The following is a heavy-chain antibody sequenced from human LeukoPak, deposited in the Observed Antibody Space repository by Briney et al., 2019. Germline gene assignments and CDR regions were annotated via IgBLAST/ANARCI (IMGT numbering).Heavy chain of an antibody. J-gene: IGHJ1*01. D-gene: IGHD6-13*01. CDR2: IYYSGST. V-gene: IGHV4-39*01. CDR3: ARTASEYSISWID. Sequence: SETLSLTCTVSGGSISSSSYYWGWIRQPPGKGLEWIGSIYYSGSTYYNPSLKSRVTISVDSSKNQFSLKLTSVTAADTAVYYCARTASEYSISWIDWGQGTLVTVSS. CDR1: GGSISSSSYY.